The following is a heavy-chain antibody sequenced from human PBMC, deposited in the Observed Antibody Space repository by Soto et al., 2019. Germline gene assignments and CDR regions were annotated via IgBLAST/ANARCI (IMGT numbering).Heavy chain of an antibody. J-gene: IGHJ6*02. D-gene: IGHD1-1*01. CDR3: HGPLNQNNRGYYYGLDV. Sequence: EVQLLESGGGLVQPGGSLRLSCAASGITFTTYAMNWVRQAPGKGLESVSAISGSGGSTYYADSVKGRFTISRDNSKNTLYLQMNSLRAEDTAVYYCHGPLNQNNRGYYYGLDVWGPGTTVTVSS. CDR2: ISGSGGST. V-gene: IGHV3-23*01. CDR1: GITFTTYA.